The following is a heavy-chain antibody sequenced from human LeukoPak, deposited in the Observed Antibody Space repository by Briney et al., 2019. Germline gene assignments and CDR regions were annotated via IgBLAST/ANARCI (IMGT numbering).Heavy chain of an antibody. Sequence: SETLSLTCAACGGSFSGYYWSWIRQPPGKGLEWIGSIYYSGSTYYNPSLKSRVTISVDTSKNQFSLKLSSVTAADTAVYYCATRKSTVTSYYYYYCMDVWGKGTTVTVSS. V-gene: IGHV4-34*01. CDR3: ATRKSTVTSYYYYYCMDV. D-gene: IGHD4-11*01. J-gene: IGHJ6*03. CDR2: IYYSGST. CDR1: GGSFSGYY.